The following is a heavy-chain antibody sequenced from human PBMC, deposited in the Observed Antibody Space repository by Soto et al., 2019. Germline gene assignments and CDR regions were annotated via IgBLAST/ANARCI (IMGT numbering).Heavy chain of an antibody. CDR3: AKILSTVTTYYYGMDV. D-gene: IGHD4-17*01. CDR1: GFSFSTYP. Sequence: LRLSCAASGFSFSTYPMTWVRQAPGKRLEGVSSISGSGGDTYYIDSVKGRFTISRDNSKNTVYLQMNSLRAEDTAVYYCAKILSTVTTYYYGMDVWGQGTTVTVSS. J-gene: IGHJ6*02. CDR2: ISGSGGDT. V-gene: IGHV3-23*01.